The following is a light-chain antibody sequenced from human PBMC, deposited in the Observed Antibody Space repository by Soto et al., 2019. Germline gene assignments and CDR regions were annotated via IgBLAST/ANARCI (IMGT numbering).Light chain of an antibody. V-gene: IGKV3-15*01. CDR2: GAS. J-gene: IGKJ3*01. CDR3: QHRSNWPPN. Sequence: EIVMTQSPATLSVSPGERATLSCRASQRVSNDFAWYQQKPGQAPRLLIYGASTRATGIPARFSGSGSGTEFTLTISSLEPEDSAVYYCQHRSNWPPNFGPGTKVDIK. CDR1: QRVSND.